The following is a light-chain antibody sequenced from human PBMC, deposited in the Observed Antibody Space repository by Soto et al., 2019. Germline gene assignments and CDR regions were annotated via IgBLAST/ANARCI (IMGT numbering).Light chain of an antibody. Sequence: EIVMTQSPATLSLSPGERATLSCRASQSVSSNLVWYLQKPGQAPRLLIYDTSTRATNVPARFSGSGSETEFTLTISSLQPEDSATYYCQQLNSLPITFGQGTRLEIK. CDR3: QQLNSLPIT. CDR2: DTS. V-gene: IGKV3-15*01. J-gene: IGKJ5*01. CDR1: QSVSSN.